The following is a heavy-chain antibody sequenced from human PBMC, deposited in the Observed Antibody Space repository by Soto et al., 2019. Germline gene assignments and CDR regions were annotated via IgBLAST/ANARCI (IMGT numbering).Heavy chain of an antibody. D-gene: IGHD3-22*01. CDR1: GFSFDDYA. J-gene: IGHJ4*02. Sequence: GGSLRLSCAASGFSFDDYAMHWFRQAPGRGLEWVSGITWSSGYIGYADSVKGRFTISKDNAKNSLYLKMNSLRPEDTAVYYCAKGTYDSSGYYTAPDYWGQGTLVTVSS. CDR3: AKGTYDSSGYYTAPDY. CDR2: ITWSSGYI. V-gene: IGHV3-9*01.